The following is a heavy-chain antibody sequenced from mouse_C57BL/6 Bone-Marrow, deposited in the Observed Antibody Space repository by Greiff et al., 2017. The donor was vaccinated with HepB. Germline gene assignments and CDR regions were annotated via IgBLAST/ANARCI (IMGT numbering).Heavy chain of an antibody. J-gene: IGHJ2*01. CDR3: ARSGLTGTYYFDY. V-gene: IGHV1-69*01. Sequence: QVQLKQPGAELVMPGASVKLSCKASGYTFTSYWMHWVKQRPGQGLEWIGEIDPSDSYTNYNQKFKGKSTLTVDKSSSTAYMQLSSLTSEDSAVYYCARSGLTGTYYFDYWGQGTTLTVSS. CDR1: GYTFTSYW. D-gene: IGHD4-1*01. CDR2: IDPSDSYT.